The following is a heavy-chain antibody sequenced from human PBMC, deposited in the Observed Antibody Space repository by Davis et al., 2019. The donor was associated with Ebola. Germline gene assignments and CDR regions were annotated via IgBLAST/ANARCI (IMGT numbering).Heavy chain of an antibody. Sequence: PSETLSLTCTVFGGSFTTYYWSWIRQPAGKGLEWIGRIYTSGSTNYNPSLKSRVTMSVDTSKNQFSLKLSSVTAADTAVYYCARDNPQREVYYYYGMDVWGRGTTVTVSS. J-gene: IGHJ6*02. V-gene: IGHV4-4*07. CDR1: GGSFTTYY. CDR3: ARDNPQREVYYYYGMDV. D-gene: IGHD6-25*01. CDR2: IYTSGST.